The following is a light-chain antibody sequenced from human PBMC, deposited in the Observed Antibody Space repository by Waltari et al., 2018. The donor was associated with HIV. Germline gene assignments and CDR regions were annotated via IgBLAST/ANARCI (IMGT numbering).Light chain of an antibody. J-gene: IGLJ2*01. CDR1: SSDVATSTL. V-gene: IGLV2-23*02. CDR2: EVS. Sequence: QSALTQPASVSGSPGQSLTISCTRTSSDVATSTLVSWYQQHPGKAPKLMIYEVSKRPSGVSDRFSGSKSGDTASLTISGLQAEDEADYYCCSYVSNVIFGGGTKLTVL. CDR3: CSYVSNVI.